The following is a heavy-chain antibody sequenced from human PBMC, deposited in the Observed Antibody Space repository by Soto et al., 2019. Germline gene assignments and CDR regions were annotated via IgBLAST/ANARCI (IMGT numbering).Heavy chain of an antibody. Sequence: PSETLSLTCTVSGGSISSSSYYWGWIRQPPGKGLEWIGSIYYSGSTYYNPSLKSRVTISVDTSKNQFSLKLSSVTAADTAVYYCARHQGKGTNYVFWSGYYSDSYGMDVWGQGTTVTVSS. V-gene: IGHV4-39*01. CDR2: IYYSGST. CDR3: ARHQGKGTNYVFWSGYYSDSYGMDV. CDR1: GGSISSSSYY. D-gene: IGHD3-3*01. J-gene: IGHJ6*02.